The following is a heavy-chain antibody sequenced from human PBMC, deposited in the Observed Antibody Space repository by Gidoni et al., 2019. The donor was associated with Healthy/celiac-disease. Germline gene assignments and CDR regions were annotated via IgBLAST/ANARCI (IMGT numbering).Heavy chain of an antibody. CDR1: GFTFTRYA. Sequence: EVQLLESGGGLVQPGGSLRLSCAASGFTFTRYAMSLVRQAPGKGLEWVSASGGSGGRTYYADSVKGRFTISRDNSKNTLYLQMNSLRAEDTAVYYCAKVGPGDYYAEYFQHWGQGTLVTVSS. CDR2: SGGSGGRT. CDR3: AKVGPGDYYAEYFQH. V-gene: IGHV3-23*01. D-gene: IGHD2-21*02. J-gene: IGHJ1*01.